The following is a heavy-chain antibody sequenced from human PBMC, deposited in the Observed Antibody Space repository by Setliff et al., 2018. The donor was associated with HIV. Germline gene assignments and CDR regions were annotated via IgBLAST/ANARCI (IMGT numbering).Heavy chain of an antibody. CDR2: IRSKVYGETT. J-gene: IGHJ6*03. CDR1: GFAFGDFA. CDR3: SRFRITIFGGPDYYMDV. D-gene: IGHD3-3*01. V-gene: IGHV3-49*04. Sequence: GGSLRLSCTASGFAFGDFAMSWVRQAPGKGLEWVGLIRSKVYGETTEYAASVQGRFTISREDSKAIAYLQMNSLKAEDTAVYYCSRFRITIFGGPDYYMDVWGKGTSVTVSS.